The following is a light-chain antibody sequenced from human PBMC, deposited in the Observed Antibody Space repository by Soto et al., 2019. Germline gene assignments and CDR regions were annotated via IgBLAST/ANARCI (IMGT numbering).Light chain of an antibody. V-gene: IGKV3-11*01. CDR1: QSIRTD. J-gene: IGKJ5*01. CDR2: SAS. CDR3: QKRSNWPPIT. Sequence: EVVMTQSPATLSVSPGERATLSCRASQSIRTDLAWYQQKPGQAPSLLIFSASTRATGVPARFSGSGSGTDFTLTISRLEPEDFAVYYCQKRSNWPPITFGQGTRLEIK.